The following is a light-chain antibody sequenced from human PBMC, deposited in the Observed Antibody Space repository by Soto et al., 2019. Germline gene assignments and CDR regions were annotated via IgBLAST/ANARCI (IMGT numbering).Light chain of an antibody. CDR3: CSYAGSYTFV. CDR2: NVN. CDR1: SSDVGGYDY. V-gene: IGLV2-11*01. J-gene: IGLJ1*01. Sequence: QSALTQPRSVSGSPGQSVTISCTGTSSDVGGYDYVSWYQQHPGKAPKLIIHNVNKRPSGVPDRFSGSKSVNTASLTISGLQAADEADYYCCSYAGSYTFVFGSGTKFTVL.